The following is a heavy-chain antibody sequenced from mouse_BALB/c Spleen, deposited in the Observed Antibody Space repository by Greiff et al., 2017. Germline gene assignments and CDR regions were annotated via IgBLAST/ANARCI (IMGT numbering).Heavy chain of an antibody. J-gene: IGHJ4*01. Sequence: EVQLQQSGAELVRSGASVKLSCTASGFNIKDYYMHWVKQRPEQGLEWIGWIDPENGDTEYAPKFQGKATMTADTSSNTAYLQLSSLTSEDTAVYYCNAPYDYDVGYAMDYWGQGTSVTVSS. CDR2: IDPENGDT. CDR1: GFNIKDYY. D-gene: IGHD2-4*01. V-gene: IGHV14-4*02. CDR3: NAPYDYDVGYAMDY.